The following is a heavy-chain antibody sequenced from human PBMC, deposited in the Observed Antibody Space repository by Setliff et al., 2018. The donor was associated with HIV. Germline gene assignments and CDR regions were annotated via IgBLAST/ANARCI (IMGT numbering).Heavy chain of an antibody. CDR1: GGAYPTFA. D-gene: IGHD3-10*01. J-gene: IGHJ6*03. Sequence: VASVKVSCKASGGAYPTFAFNWVRQAPGQGLEWMGGIIPIYGTANYAQRFLGRATITADGSTSTMELTSLTSEDTAVYYCASDSPTARFEEVSEHFYFYMDVWGRGTTVTVSS. CDR2: IIPIYGTA. V-gene: IGHV1-69*13. CDR3: ASDSPTARFEEVSEHFYFYMDV.